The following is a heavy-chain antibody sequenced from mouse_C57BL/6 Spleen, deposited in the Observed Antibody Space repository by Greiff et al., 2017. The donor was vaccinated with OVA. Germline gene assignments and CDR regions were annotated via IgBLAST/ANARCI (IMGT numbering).Heavy chain of an antibody. CDR3: ARRGYDCDFAY. CDR2: IYPGDGDT. J-gene: IGHJ3*01. Sequence: QVQLQQSGPELVKPGASVKISCKASGYAFSSSWMNWVKQRPGKGLEWIGRIYPGDGDTNYNGKFKGKATLTADKSSSTAYMQLSSLTSEDSAVYFCARRGYDCDFAYWGQGTLVTVSA. CDR1: GYAFSSSW. D-gene: IGHD2-4*01. V-gene: IGHV1-82*01.